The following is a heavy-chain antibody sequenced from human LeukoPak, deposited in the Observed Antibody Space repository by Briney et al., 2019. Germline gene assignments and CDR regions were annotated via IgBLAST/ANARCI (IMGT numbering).Heavy chain of an antibody. D-gene: IGHD5-12*01. Sequence: SETLSLTCTVSGGSISSYYWSWIRQPPGKGLEWIGYIYYSGSTNYNPSLKSRVTISVDTSKNQFSLKLSSVTAADTAVYYCARPIPTKRGYSGYDFIFDAFDIWGQGTMVTVSS. CDR2: IYYSGST. CDR1: GGSISSYY. V-gene: IGHV4-59*08. CDR3: ARPIPTKRGYSGYDFIFDAFDI. J-gene: IGHJ3*02.